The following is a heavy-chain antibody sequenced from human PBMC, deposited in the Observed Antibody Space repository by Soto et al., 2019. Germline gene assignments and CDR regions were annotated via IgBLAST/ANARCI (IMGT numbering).Heavy chain of an antibody. CDR1: GFTFSSYG. D-gene: IGHD6-6*01. CDR3: AKDVYSSSSGNFDY. J-gene: IGHJ4*02. Sequence: PGGSLRLSCAASGFTFSSYGMHWVRQAPGKGLEWVAVISYDGSNKYYADSVKGRFTISRDNSKNTLYLQMNSLRAEDTAVYYCAKDVYSSSSGNFDYWGQGTLVTVSS. CDR2: ISYDGSNK. V-gene: IGHV3-30*18.